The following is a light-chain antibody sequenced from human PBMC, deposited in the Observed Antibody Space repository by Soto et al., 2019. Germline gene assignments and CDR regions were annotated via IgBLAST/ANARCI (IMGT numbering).Light chain of an antibody. CDR2: DAS. Sequence: DILMTQSPSTLPASVGDRVTITCRASQSISSWLAWYQQKPGKAPKLLIYDASSLESGVPSRFSGSTSGTEFTLTISSLQPDDFATYYCQQYNSYSWTFGQGTKV. CDR1: QSISSW. V-gene: IGKV1-5*01. CDR3: QQYNSYSWT. J-gene: IGKJ1*01.